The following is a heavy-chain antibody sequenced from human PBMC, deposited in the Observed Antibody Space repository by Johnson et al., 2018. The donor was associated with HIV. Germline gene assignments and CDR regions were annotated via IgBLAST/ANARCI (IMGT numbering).Heavy chain of an antibody. J-gene: IGHJ3*02. CDR3: ARRSGYAFDI. Sequence: VQLVESGGGLVQPGGSLRLSCAASGFTFSSYAMSWFGQAPWKGLEWVSALSGSGGRTYYADSVKGRFTISRDNSKNTLYRQMNSLRVEDTAVYYCARRSGYAFDIWGQGTMVTVSS. CDR1: GFTFSSYA. CDR2: LSGSGGRT. D-gene: IGHD5-24*01. V-gene: IGHV3-23*04.